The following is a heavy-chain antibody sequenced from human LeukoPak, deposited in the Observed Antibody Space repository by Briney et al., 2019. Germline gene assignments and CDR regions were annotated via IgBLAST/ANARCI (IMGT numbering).Heavy chain of an antibody. CDR1: GFTFSSYA. CDR2: ISGSGASK. D-gene: IGHD3-10*01. Sequence: SAGYLRLSCSASGFTFSSYAMSWVRQAPGKGLKWVSAISGSGASKYYADSVKGRFTISRDNSKTTLYLQMNSLSGEDTAVYSCAKDDREYSYGSGRGYWGQGTLVTVSS. V-gene: IGHV3-23*01. CDR3: AKDDREYSYGSGRGY. J-gene: IGHJ4*02.